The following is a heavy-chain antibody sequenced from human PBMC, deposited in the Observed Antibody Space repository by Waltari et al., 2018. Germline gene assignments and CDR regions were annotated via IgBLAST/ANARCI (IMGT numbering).Heavy chain of an antibody. V-gene: IGHV6-1*01. Sequence: QVQLQQSGPGLVNPSQTLSLTCAISGDSVSSNGVAWNWIRQSPSRGLEWLGRTYYRSKGYNDYAVSVKNRITINLDTSKNQFALQLNSVTPEDTGIYYCARGRMSAFDIWGQGTMVTVSS. J-gene: IGHJ3*02. CDR2: TYYRSKGYN. CDR1: GDSVSSNGVA. CDR3: ARGRMSAFDI.